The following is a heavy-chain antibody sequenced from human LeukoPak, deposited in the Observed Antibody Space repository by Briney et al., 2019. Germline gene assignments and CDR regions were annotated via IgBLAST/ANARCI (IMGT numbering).Heavy chain of an antibody. J-gene: IGHJ4*02. D-gene: IGHD2-2*01. CDR3: ARAPITSPFYFDY. CDR1: GFAFDEHG. V-gene: IGHV3-20*04. Sequence: PGGSLRLSCTASGFAFDEHGMSWVRQVPGKGLEWVSGINWSGGSTGYADPLRGRFTISRDNAKNSLYLQMDSLRAEDTALYYCARAPITSPFYFDYWGQGTLVTVSS. CDR2: INWSGGST.